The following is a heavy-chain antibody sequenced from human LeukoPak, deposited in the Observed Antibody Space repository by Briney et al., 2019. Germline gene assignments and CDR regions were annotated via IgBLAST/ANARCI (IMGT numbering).Heavy chain of an antibody. V-gene: IGHV1-3*01. CDR2: INAGNGNT. J-gene: IGHJ4*02. Sequence: ASVKVSCKASGGTFISYAISWVRQAPGQRLEWMGWINAGNGNTKYSQKFQGRVTITRDTSASTAYMELSSLRSEDTAVYYCARLTVTTRSFDYWGQGTLVTVSS. CDR1: GGTFISYA. CDR3: ARLTVTTRSFDY. D-gene: IGHD4-17*01.